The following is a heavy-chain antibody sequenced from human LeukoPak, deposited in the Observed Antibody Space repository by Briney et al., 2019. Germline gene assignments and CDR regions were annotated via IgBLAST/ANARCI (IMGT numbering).Heavy chain of an antibody. CDR2: IWYDGSNK. CDR3: ARVSFSIAGWYYGMDV. Sequence: GRSLRLSCAASGFTFSSYGMHWVRQAPGKGLEGVAVIWYDGSNKYYADSVKGRFTISRENSKNTMYLQMNSLRAEETAVYYCARVSFSIAGWYYGMDVWGQGNTVTVSS. V-gene: IGHV3-33*01. D-gene: IGHD6-6*01. CDR1: GFTFSSYG. J-gene: IGHJ6*02.